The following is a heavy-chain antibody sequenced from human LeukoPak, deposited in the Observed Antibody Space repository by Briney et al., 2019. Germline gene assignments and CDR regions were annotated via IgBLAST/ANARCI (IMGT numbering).Heavy chain of an antibody. D-gene: IGHD3-22*01. J-gene: IGHJ6*02. Sequence: ASVKVSCKASGYTFTSYGIRWVRQAPGQGLEWMGWISAYNGNTNYAQKLQGRVTMTTDTSTSTAYMELRSLRSDDTAVYYCARESDSSGYYSRYYYYYGMDVWGQGTTVTVSS. CDR1: GYTFTSYG. V-gene: IGHV1-18*01. CDR2: ISAYNGNT. CDR3: ARESDSSGYYSRYYYYYGMDV.